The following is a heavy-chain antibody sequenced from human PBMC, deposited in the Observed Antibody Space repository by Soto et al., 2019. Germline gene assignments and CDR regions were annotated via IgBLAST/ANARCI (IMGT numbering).Heavy chain of an antibody. CDR3: ARGQPYYYDSSGYYHGTFFDY. Sequence: SWVRQAPGQGLEWEGWVSAYNGNTDYAQKLQGRDTLTTDTSTSTAYMELRSLISDDTAVYYCARGQPYYYDSSGYYHGTFFDYWGQGTLVTVSS. CDR2: VSAYNGNT. D-gene: IGHD3-22*01. J-gene: IGHJ4*02. V-gene: IGHV1-18*01.